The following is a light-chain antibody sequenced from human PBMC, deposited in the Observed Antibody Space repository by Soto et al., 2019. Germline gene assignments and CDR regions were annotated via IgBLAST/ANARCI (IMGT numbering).Light chain of an antibody. CDR1: QGISSY. J-gene: IGKJ4*01. CDR2: AAS. CDR3: QQSYSF. V-gene: IGKV1-9*01. Sequence: DIQLTQSPSFLSASVGDRVTITCRASQGISSYLAWYQQKPGKAPKLLIYAASTLQSGVPSRFSGRGSGTDFTLTVESLQPEDFATYYCQQSYSFFGGGTKVDIK.